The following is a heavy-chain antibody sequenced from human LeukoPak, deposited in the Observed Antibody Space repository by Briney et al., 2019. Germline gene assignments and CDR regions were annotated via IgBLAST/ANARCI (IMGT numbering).Heavy chain of an antibody. V-gene: IGHV4-4*07. J-gene: IGHJ4*02. CDR1: GGSISSYY. Sequence: SETLSLTCTVSGGSISSYYWIWIRQPAGKGLEWIGRIYTSGNTKYNPSLKSRVTMSVDTSKNQFSLKLTSVTAADTAMYYCARTLPLLYYDFWSGSRGYFDYWGQGTLVTVSS. CDR2: IYTSGNT. CDR3: ARTLPLLYYDFWSGSRGYFDY. D-gene: IGHD3-3*01.